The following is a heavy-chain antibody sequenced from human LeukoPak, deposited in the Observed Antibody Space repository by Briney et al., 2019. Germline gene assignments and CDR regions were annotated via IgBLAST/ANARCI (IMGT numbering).Heavy chain of an antibody. D-gene: IGHD3-16*01. J-gene: IGHJ4*02. CDR3: ARHDGPHRPFDY. V-gene: IGHV4-4*07. CDR1: GGSINSYY. Sequence: PSETLSLTCTVSGGSINSYYWSWLRQPAERGLEWIGRIYASGSTTYNPSLKSRVTISVDTSKNQFSLKLSSVTAADTAVYYCARHDGPHRPFDYWGQGTLVTVSS. CDR2: IYASGST.